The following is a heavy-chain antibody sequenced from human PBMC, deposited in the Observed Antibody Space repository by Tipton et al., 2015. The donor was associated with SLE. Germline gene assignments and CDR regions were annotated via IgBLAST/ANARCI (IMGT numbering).Heavy chain of an antibody. CDR1: GDSIISNYH. Sequence: TLSLTCTVSGDSIISNYHWSWIRQPAGNGLEWIGRFFSSGTTNYNPSLKSRVTISVDTSKNQLSLRLTSVTAADTAVYYCALNRGATITAFDHWGQGTLVTVSS. CDR2: FFSSGTT. CDR3: ALNRGATITAFDH. D-gene: IGHD5-12*01. J-gene: IGHJ5*02. V-gene: IGHV4-4*07.